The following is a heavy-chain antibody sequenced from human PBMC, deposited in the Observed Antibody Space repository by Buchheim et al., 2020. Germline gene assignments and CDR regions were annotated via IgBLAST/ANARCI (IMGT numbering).Heavy chain of an antibody. J-gene: IGHJ6*02. Sequence: QVQLQESGPGLAKPSGTLSLTCAVSGVSISSTSYWSWVRQPPGKGLEWIGEIHHTGSTNYNPSLQSRVTISIDKSKNQFSLKLSSVTAADTAVYYCARGRNRFGELRFSQYYYYGMDVWGQGTT. D-gene: IGHD3-10*01. V-gene: IGHV4-4*02. CDR1: GVSISSTSY. CDR2: IHHTGST. CDR3: ARGRNRFGELRFSQYYYYGMDV.